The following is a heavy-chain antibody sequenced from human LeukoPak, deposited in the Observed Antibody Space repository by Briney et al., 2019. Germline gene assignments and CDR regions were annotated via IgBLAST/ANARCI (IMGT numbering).Heavy chain of an antibody. J-gene: IGHJ3*02. CDR2: IYYSGST. CDR1: GGSISSYY. Sequence: SETLSLTCTVSGGSISSYYWSWIRQPPGKGLEWIGYIYYSGSTNYNPSLKSRVTISVDTSKNQFSLKLSSVTAADTAVYYCARHYGGSYRLDAFDIWGQGTMVTVSS. V-gene: IGHV4-59*08. D-gene: IGHD1-26*01. CDR3: ARHYGGSYRLDAFDI.